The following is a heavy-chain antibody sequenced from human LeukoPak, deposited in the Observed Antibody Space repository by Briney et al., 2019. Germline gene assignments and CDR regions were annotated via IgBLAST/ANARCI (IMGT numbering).Heavy chain of an antibody. CDR3: ARPARPDYYYYYGMDV. CDR1: GFTFSNYA. D-gene: IGHD1-14*01. J-gene: IGHJ6*02. V-gene: IGHV3-23*01. CDR2: ISASGGTT. Sequence: GGSLRLSCAASGFTFSNYAMSWVRQAPGKGLEWVSAISASGGTTYSADSVKGRFTISRDNSENTLYLQLSSLRAEDTAVYYCARPARPDYYYYYGMDVWGQGTTVTVSS.